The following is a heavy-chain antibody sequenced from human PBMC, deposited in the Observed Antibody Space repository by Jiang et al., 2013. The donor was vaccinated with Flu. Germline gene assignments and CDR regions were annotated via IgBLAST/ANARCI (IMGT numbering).Heavy chain of an antibody. CDR3: ARDFSIIRDSGWFDP. D-gene: IGHD4/OR15-4a*01. Sequence: SLKVSCRASGYTFSSYSIHWVRQAPGQGLEWMGWINAGGNTKYSQKFQGRVTITRDTSASTAYMELSGLRSEDSAVYYCARDFSIIRDSGWFDPWGQGTQVTVSS. J-gene: IGHJ5*02. CDR2: INAGGNT. V-gene: IGHV1-3*01. CDR1: GYTFSSYS.